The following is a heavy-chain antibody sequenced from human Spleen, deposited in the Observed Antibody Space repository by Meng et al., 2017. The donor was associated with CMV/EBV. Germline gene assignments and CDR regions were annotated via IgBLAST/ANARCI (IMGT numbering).Heavy chain of an antibody. Sequence: ISSSSYYWGGIRQPPGKGLEWIGSIYYSGSTYYNPSLKSRVTISVDTSKNQFSLKLSSVTAADTAVYYCARHDGVGGYSYVVGWFDPWGQGTLVTVSS. CDR1: ISSSSYY. CDR2: IYYSGST. V-gene: IGHV4-39*01. CDR3: ARHDGVGGYSYVVGWFDP. J-gene: IGHJ5*02. D-gene: IGHD5-18*01.